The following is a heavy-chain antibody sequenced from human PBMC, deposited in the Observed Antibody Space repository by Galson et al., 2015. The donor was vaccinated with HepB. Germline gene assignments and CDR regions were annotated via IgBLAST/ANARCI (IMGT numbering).Heavy chain of an antibody. V-gene: IGHV4-59*08. CDR1: GGSISSYY. Sequence: SETLSLTCTVSGGSISSYYWSWIRQPPGKGLEWIGYIYYSGSTNYNPSLKSRVTISVDTSKNQFSLKLSSVTAADTAVYYCARHATIWFGEEDWFDPWGQGTLVTVSS. CDR2: IYYSGST. CDR3: ARHATIWFGEEDWFDP. D-gene: IGHD3-10*01. J-gene: IGHJ5*02.